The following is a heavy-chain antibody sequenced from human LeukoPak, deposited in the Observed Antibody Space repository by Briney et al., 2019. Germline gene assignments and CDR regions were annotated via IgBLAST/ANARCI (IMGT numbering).Heavy chain of an antibody. D-gene: IGHD2-15*01. J-gene: IGHJ4*02. CDR1: GGSFSGYY. V-gene: IGHV4-34*01. CDR3: ARGRGYCSDGSCYSPGVYFDY. Sequence: SETLSLTCAVYGGSFSGYYWTWIRQPPGKGREWIGEINHSGSTNYNPSLKSRVTISVDTSKNQFSLKLRSVTAADTAVYYCARGRGYCSDGSCYSPGVYFDYWGQGTLVTVSS. CDR2: INHSGST.